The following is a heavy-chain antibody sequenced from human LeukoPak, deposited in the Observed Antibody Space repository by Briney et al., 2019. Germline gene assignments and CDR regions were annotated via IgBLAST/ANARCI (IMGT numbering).Heavy chain of an antibody. CDR3: ARDLGDSSSWYGERDFDY. Sequence: SETLSLTCTVSGGSISSYYWNWIRQPPGKGLEWIGYIYYSGTTNYNPSLKSRVTISVDTSKNQFSLKLSSVTAADTAVYYCARDLGDSSSWYGERDFDYWGQGTLVTVSS. D-gene: IGHD6-13*01. CDR2: IYYSGTT. CDR1: GGSISSYY. V-gene: IGHV4-59*12. J-gene: IGHJ4*02.